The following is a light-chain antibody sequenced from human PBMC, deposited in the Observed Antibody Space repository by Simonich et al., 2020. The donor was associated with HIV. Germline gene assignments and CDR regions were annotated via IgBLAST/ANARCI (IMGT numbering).Light chain of an antibody. CDR1: QSVSSSY. J-gene: IGKJ4*01. CDR2: DAS. Sequence: EIVLTQSPGTLSLSPGERATPSCRASQSVSSSYLAWYQQKPGLAPRLLIYDASSRATGIPDRFSGSGSGTDFTLTISSLQPEDFATYYCQQSYSTPLTFGGGTKVEIK. V-gene: IGKV3D-20*01. CDR3: QQSYSTPLT.